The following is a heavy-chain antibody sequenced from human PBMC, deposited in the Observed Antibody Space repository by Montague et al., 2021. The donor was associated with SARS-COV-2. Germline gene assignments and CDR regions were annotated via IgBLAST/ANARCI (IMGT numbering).Heavy chain of an antibody. D-gene: IGHD3-3*01. CDR1: GVSITDNSRC. Sequence: SETLSLTCTVSGVSITDNSRCWGWIRPPTGRELVWVGCNFKSGRTYYTPSLRIRVTTSVDTSKNQFSLTLTSVTAADTAVYYCAPGFLEWCESGGGDYWGLGTLVTVSS. J-gene: IGHJ4*02. CDR3: APGFLEWCESGGGDY. CDR2: NFKSGRT. V-gene: IGHV4-39*01.